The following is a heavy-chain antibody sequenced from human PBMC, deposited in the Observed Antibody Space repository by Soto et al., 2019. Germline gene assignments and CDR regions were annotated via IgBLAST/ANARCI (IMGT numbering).Heavy chain of an antibody. V-gene: IGHV4-31*03. CDR3: ARSPWARRTDWFDP. Sequence: QVQLQESGPGLVKPSQTLSLTCTVSGGSISSGGYYWSWIRQHPGKGLEWIGYIYYSGSTYYNPSLKSRVTLSVDTSKNQFSLKLSSVTAADTAVYYCARSPWARRTDWFDPWGQGTLVTVSS. CDR1: GGSISSGGYY. CDR2: IYYSGST. D-gene: IGHD1-26*01. J-gene: IGHJ5*02.